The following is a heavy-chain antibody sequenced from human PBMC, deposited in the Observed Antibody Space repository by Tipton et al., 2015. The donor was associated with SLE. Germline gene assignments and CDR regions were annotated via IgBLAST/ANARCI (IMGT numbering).Heavy chain of an antibody. Sequence: TLSLTCAVSGYSISSGYYWGWIRQPPGKGLEWIGSIYHSGSPYYNPPLKSRVTISVDTSKNQFSLKLSSVTAADAAVYYCARVSIMATIEYWGQGTLVTVSS. J-gene: IGHJ4*02. CDR1: GYSISSGYY. CDR2: IYHSGSP. D-gene: IGHD5-12*01. CDR3: ARVSIMATIEY. V-gene: IGHV4-38-2*01.